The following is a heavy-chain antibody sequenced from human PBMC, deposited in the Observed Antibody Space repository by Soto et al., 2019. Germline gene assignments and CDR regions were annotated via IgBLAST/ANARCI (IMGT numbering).Heavy chain of an antibody. CDR1: GFTFSGSA. J-gene: IGHJ4*02. Sequence: EVQLVESGGGLVQPGGSLKLSCAASGFTFSGSAMHWVRQASGKGLEWVGRIRSKANSYATAYAASVKGRFTISRDDSKNTAYLQMNSLKTEDTAVYYCTRHVVVVAATLGGDYWGQGTLVTVSS. V-gene: IGHV3-73*01. CDR3: TRHVVVVAATLGGDY. D-gene: IGHD2-15*01. CDR2: IRSKANSYAT.